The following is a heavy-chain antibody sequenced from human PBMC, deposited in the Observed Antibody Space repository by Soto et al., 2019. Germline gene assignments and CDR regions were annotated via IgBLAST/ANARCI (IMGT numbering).Heavy chain of an antibody. CDR3: ATQHDYSNLDGYFDL. CDR1: GGSISSYY. J-gene: IGHJ2*01. D-gene: IGHD4-4*01. V-gene: IGHV4-59*08. CDR2: IYYSGST. Sequence: SETLSLTCTVSGGSISSYYWSWIRQPPGKGLEWIGYIYYSGSTNYNPSLKSRVTISVDTSKNQFSLKLSSVTAADTAVYYCATQHDYSNLDGYFDLWGRGTLVTVSS.